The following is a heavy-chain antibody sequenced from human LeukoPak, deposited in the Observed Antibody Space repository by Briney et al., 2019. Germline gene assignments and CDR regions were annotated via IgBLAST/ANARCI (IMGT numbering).Heavy chain of an antibody. J-gene: IGHJ3*02. CDR1: GFIFSDHA. Sequence: GGSLRLSCPASGFIFSDHAMNWVRQAPGKGLEWVSIISARDGRTYYADSVRGRFTISRENAKNSLYLQMNSLRAGDTAVYYCARGSGYMAFDIWGQGTMVTVSS. D-gene: IGHD3-3*01. V-gene: IGHV3-23*01. CDR3: ARGSGYMAFDI. CDR2: ISARDGRT.